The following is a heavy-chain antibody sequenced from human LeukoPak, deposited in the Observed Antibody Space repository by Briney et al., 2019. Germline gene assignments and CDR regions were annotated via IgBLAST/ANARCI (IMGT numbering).Heavy chain of an antibody. CDR2: IWYDGNNQ. Sequence: GGSLRLSCAASGFTFSNYGMHWVRQAPGKGLEWVAVIWYDGNNQYYADSVKGRFTISRDNFKNTLYLHMNRLRAEDTTVYYCARGVVGATTGWYFDLWGRGTLATVSS. CDR1: GFTFSNYG. V-gene: IGHV3-33*01. D-gene: IGHD1-26*01. J-gene: IGHJ2*01. CDR3: ARGVVGATTGWYFDL.